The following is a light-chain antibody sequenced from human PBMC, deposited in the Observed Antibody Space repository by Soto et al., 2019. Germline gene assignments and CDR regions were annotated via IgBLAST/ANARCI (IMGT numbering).Light chain of an antibody. J-gene: IGLJ2*01. CDR3: QTWGTGVV. Sequence: QTVVTQSPSASASQGASVKLTCTLSSGHSSYAIAWHQQQPEKGPRYLMKLNSDGSHSKGDGIPDRFSGSSSGAERYLTISSLQSEDEADYYCQTWGTGVVFGGGTKLTVL. V-gene: IGLV4-69*01. CDR2: LNSDGSH. CDR1: SGHSSYA.